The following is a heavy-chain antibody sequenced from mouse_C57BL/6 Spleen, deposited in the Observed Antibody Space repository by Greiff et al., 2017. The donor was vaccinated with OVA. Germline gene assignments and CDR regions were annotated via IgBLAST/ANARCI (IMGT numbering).Heavy chain of an antibody. J-gene: IGHJ2*01. D-gene: IGHD2-5*01. CDR1: GYAFSSSW. V-gene: IGHV1-82*01. CDR3: ARSGSNYYVDY. CDR2: IYPGDGDP. Sequence: QVQLQQSGPELVKPGASVKISCKASGYAFSSSWMNWVKQRPGKGLEWIGRIYPGDGDPNYNGKFKGKATLTADKSSSPAYMQLSSLTSEDSAVYFCARSGSNYYVDYWGQGTTLTVSS.